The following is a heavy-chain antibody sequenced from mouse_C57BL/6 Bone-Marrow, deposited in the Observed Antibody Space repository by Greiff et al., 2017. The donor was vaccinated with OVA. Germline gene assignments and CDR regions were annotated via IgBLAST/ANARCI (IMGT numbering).Heavy chain of an antibody. Sequence: VPLPQSGAELATPGASVTLSCQASGYTFPSYWLHWVQQRPGPGLAWIGSLNPSSGYTKYNQKFKDKAKMTEDKSSSTAYMQLSILTYEDSAVYYCAIEGNSYAMDYWGQGTTVTVSS. CDR3: AIEGNSYAMDY. J-gene: IGHJ4*01. D-gene: IGHD2-1*01. CDR2: LNPSSGYT. CDR1: GYTFPSYW. V-gene: IGHV1-7*01.